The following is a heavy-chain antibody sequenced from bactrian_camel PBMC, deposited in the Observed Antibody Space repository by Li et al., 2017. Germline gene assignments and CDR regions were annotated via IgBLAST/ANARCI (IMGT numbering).Heavy chain of an antibody. CDR1: GFAFSDYG. Sequence: HVQLVESGGDLVQPGKSLTLSCASYGFAFSDYGLSWVRQVPGKGLEWVSSLAPDGSLAYYAVSVKGRFTMSRDNAKNMGYLQMTVLKYEDTGLYWCRVGSRGLWGQGTQVTVS. D-gene: IGHD5*01. CDR3: RVGSRGL. V-gene: IGHV3S9*01. J-gene: IGHJ4*01. CDR2: LAPDGSLA.